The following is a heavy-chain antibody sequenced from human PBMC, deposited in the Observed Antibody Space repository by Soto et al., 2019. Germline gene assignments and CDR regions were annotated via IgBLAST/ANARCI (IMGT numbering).Heavy chain of an antibody. CDR3: ASSYDFWSGSSDY. D-gene: IGHD3-3*01. CDR1: GGTFSSYA. V-gene: IGHV1-69*06. J-gene: IGHJ4*02. CDR2: IIPIFGTA. Sequence: SVKVSCKASGGTFSSYAISCVRQAPGQGLEWMGGIIPIFGTANYAQKFQGRVTITADKSTSTAYMELSSLRSEDTAVYYCASSYDFWSGSSDYWGQGTLVTVSS.